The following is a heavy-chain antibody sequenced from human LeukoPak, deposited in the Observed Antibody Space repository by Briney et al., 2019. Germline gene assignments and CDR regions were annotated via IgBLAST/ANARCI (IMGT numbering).Heavy chain of an antibody. CDR2: MNPNSGNT. J-gene: IGHJ6*03. D-gene: IGHD2-2*02. V-gene: IGHV1-8*03. CDR3: ARGGGYCSSTSCYMRYYYYMDV. Sequence: ASVKVSCKASGYTFTSYDINWVRQATGQGLEWMGWMNPNSGNTGYAQKFQGRVTITRNTSISTAYMELSSLRSEDTAVYYCARGGGYCSSTSCYMRYYYYMDVWGKGTTVTVSS. CDR1: GYTFTSYD.